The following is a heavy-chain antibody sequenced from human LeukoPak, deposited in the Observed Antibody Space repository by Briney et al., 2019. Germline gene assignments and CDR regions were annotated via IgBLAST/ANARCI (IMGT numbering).Heavy chain of an antibody. J-gene: IGHJ1*01. CDR1: GGSISSYY. CDR2: IYASGST. D-gene: IGHD2-21*02. V-gene: IGHV4-4*07. Sequence: PSETLSLTCTVSGGSISSYYWSWIRQPAGKGLEWIGRIYASGSTNYNPSLKSRVTMSVDTSKNQFSLKLSSVTAADTAVYYCARVGPYCGGDCYRRPEKYFQHWGQGTLVTVSS. CDR3: ARVGPYCGGDCYRRPEKYFQH.